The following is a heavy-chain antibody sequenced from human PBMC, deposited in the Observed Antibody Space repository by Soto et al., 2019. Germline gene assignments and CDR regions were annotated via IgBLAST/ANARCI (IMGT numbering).Heavy chain of an antibody. CDR2: IYSSGST. D-gene: IGHD6-19*01. CDR1: GGSISNYY. V-gene: IGHV4-59*01. CDR3: ARAAVAGWTYYYYGMDV. J-gene: IGHJ6*02. Sequence: SETLSLTCTVSGGSISNYYWNWIRQSPGKGLEWIGYIYSSGSTNYNPSLKSRVTISVDTSKNQFSLKLTSVTAADTAVYYCARAAVAGWTYYYYGMDVRGQGTTVTVS.